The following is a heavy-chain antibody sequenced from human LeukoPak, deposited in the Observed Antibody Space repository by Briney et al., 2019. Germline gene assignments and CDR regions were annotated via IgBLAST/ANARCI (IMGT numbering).Heavy chain of an antibody. J-gene: IGHJ3*02. D-gene: IGHD6-13*01. CDR3: ASQVAAAGEDAFDI. V-gene: IGHV4-39*01. CDR1: SGSISGSSYY. CDR2: IYYSGST. Sequence: PSETLSLTCTVSSGSISGSSYYWGWIRQPPGKGLEWIGSIYYSGSTYYNPSLKSRVTISVDTSKNQFSLKLSSVTAADTAVYYCASQVAAAGEDAFDIWGQGTMVTVSS.